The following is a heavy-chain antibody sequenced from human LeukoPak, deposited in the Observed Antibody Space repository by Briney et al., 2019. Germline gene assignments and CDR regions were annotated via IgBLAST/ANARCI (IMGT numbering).Heavy chain of an antibody. Sequence: SETLSLTCAVYGGSFSGYYWSWIRQPPGKGLEWIGYIYYSGSTNYNPSLKSRVTISVDTSKNQFSLKLSSVTAADTAVYYCARVVWTGPEYYYYYMDVWGKGTTVTVSS. V-gene: IGHV4-59*01. D-gene: IGHD3/OR15-3a*01. CDR1: GGSFSGYY. CDR2: IYYSGST. J-gene: IGHJ6*03. CDR3: ARVVWTGPEYYYYYMDV.